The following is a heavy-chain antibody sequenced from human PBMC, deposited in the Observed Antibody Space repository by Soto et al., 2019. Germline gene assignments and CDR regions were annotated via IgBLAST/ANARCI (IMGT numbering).Heavy chain of an antibody. CDR1: GFMFSAYA. D-gene: IGHD6-19*01. Sequence: GGSLSLSCAASGFMFSAYAMLWGRQAPGKGLEWVAAISYDGTNKYYADSIKGRFTISRDNSANTLFLQVNSLRREDTAMYYCARDPSPYTSGWYGIDFWGHGTLVTVSS. V-gene: IGHV3-30*04. CDR2: ISYDGTNK. J-gene: IGHJ4*01. CDR3: ARDPSPYTSGWYGIDF.